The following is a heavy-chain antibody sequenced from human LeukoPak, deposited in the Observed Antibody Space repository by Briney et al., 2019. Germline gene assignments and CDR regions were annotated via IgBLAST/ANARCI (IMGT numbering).Heavy chain of an antibody. CDR2: ISYDGSNK. J-gene: IGHJ6*03. Sequence: HAGGSLRLSCAASGFTFSSYAMHWVRQAPGKGLEWVAVISYDGSNKYYADSVKGRFTISRDNSKNTLYLQMDSLRAEDTAVYYCARGSGYCSSTSCYPYYYMDVWGKGTTVTVSS. D-gene: IGHD2-2*01. V-gene: IGHV3-30-3*01. CDR1: GFTFSSYA. CDR3: ARGSGYCSSTSCYPYYYMDV.